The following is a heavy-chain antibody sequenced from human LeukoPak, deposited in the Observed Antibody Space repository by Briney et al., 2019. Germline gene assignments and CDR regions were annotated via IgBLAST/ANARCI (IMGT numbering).Heavy chain of an antibody. J-gene: IGHJ4*02. V-gene: IGHV3-49*03. Sequence: GGSLRLSCTASGFTFSNYLMSWFRQAPGKGLEWIGFISGGTKEYAASVKGRCTISRDDSTSIAYLQMNSLTTVDTAVYYCSRGSGWLSVYWGQGTLVTVSS. CDR1: GFTFSNYL. CDR3: SRGSGWLSVY. D-gene: IGHD6-19*01. CDR2: ISGGTK.